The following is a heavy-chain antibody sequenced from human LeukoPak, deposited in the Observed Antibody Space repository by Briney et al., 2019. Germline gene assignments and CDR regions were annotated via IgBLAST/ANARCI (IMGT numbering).Heavy chain of an antibody. V-gene: IGHV3-21*01. J-gene: IGHJ4*02. CDR3: AKKIAGSYYY. Sequence: PGGSLRLSCAASGFLVIKEYMTWVRQTPGKGLEWVSSISSSSSYISYADSVKGRFTISRDNAKNSLYLQMNSLRAEDTAVYYCAKKIAGSYYYWGQGTLVTVSS. CDR1: GFLVIKEY. D-gene: IGHD1-26*01. CDR2: ISSSSSYI.